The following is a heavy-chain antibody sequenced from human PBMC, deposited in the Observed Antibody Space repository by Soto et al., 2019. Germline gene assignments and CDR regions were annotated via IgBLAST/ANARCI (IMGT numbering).Heavy chain of an antibody. J-gene: IGHJ4*02. Sequence: QVQLVQYGAEVKKPGASVKVSCKASGYTFTSYGISWVRQAPGQGLEWMGWISAYNGNTNYAQKLQGRVTMTTDTSTSTAYRELRSLRSDDTAVYYCARVRRYSWTPQEIDFDYWGQGTLVTVSS. D-gene: IGHD5-18*01. CDR2: ISAYNGNT. CDR3: ARVRRYSWTPQEIDFDY. V-gene: IGHV1-18*01. CDR1: GYTFTSYG.